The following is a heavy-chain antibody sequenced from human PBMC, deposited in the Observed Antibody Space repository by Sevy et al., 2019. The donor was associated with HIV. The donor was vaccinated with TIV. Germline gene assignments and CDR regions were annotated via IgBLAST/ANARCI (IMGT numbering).Heavy chain of an antibody. V-gene: IGHV3-15*01. Sequence: GGSLRLSCAASGFTFSNAWMSWVRQAPGKGLEWVGRIKSKTDGGTTDYAAPVKGRFTISRDDSKITLYLQMNSLKTEDTAVYYCTTDLSGDAYYYYGMDVWGQGTTVTVSS. CDR3: TTDLSGDAYYYYGMDV. J-gene: IGHJ6*02. D-gene: IGHD4-17*01. CDR2: IKSKTDGGTT. CDR1: GFTFSNAW.